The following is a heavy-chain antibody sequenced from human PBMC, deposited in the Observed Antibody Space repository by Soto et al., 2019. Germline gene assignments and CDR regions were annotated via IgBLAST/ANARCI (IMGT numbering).Heavy chain of an antibody. CDR3: ASHRLCSSSSGPPV. CDR2: ISSSGSTI. CDR1: GFTFSDYY. Sequence: GGSLRLSCAASGFTFSDYYMSWIRQAPGKGLEWVSYISSSGSTIYYADSVKGRFTISRDNAKNSLYLQMNSLRAEDTAVYYCASHRLCSSSSGPPVWGQGTLVTVSS. J-gene: IGHJ4*02. V-gene: IGHV3-11*01. D-gene: IGHD6-6*01.